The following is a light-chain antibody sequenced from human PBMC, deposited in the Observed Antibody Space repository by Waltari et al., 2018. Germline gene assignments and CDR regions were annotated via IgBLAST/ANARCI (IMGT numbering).Light chain of an antibody. V-gene: IGLV7-43*01. CDR1: AGPVPRNNF. CDR3: QLYYGGTLV. CDR2: STV. J-gene: IGLJ3*02. Sequence: QTVVTQEPSLTVSPGGTVTPPCASTAGPVPRNNFPNWFQQKPGQPPRALIYSTVDRHSWTPARFSGSLLGGKAALTLSGVQPEDEADYYCQLYYGGTLVFGGGTKVTVL.